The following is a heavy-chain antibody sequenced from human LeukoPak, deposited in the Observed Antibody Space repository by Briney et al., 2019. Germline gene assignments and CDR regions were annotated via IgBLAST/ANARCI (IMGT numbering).Heavy chain of an antibody. V-gene: IGHV4-34*01. CDR2: TNHGGIT. Sequence: SETLSLTCAVSGGSFNGHYWNWIRQPPGKGLEWIGETNHGGITNYNPFLKTRVTISVDTSENQFSLKLSSVTAADTAVYYCARTPYYYYYYMDVWGKGTTVTVSS. J-gene: IGHJ6*03. CDR1: GGSFNGHY. D-gene: IGHD2-15*01. CDR3: ARTPYYYYYYMDV.